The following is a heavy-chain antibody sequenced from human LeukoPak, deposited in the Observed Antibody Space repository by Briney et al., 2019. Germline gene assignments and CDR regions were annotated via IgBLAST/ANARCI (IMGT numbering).Heavy chain of an antibody. V-gene: IGHV4-4*02. CDR3: ARISIVVVPAYFDY. CDR2: IYYSGST. CDR1: GGSISNDKW. Sequence: PSGTLSLTCAVSGGSISNDKWWSWVRQSPVKGLEWIGGIYYSGSTYYNPSLKSRVTVSVDTSKNQFSLKLSSVTAADTAVYYCARISIVVVPAYFDYWGQGTLVTVSS. J-gene: IGHJ4*02. D-gene: IGHD2-2*01.